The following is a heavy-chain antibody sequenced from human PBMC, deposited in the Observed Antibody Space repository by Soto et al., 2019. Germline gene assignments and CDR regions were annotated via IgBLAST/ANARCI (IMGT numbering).Heavy chain of an antibody. CDR3: ARVVIAMGAQHYFDY. CDR1: GGSISSGGYS. Sequence: QRQLQQSGSGLVKPSQTLSLTCAVSGGSISSGGYSWSWIRQPPGKVLEWIGYIYHSGSTYYNPSLKSRVTISVDRSKNQFSLKLSSVTAADTAVYYCARVVIAMGAQHYFDYWGQGTLVTVSS. D-gene: IGHD3-22*01. CDR2: IYHSGST. V-gene: IGHV4-30-2*01. J-gene: IGHJ4*02.